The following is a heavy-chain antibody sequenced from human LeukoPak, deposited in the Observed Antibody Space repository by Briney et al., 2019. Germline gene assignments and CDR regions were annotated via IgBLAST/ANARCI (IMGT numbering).Heavy chain of an antibody. CDR1: GFTFSSYW. CDR3: AREKKTEWTTGAFDM. CDR2: IKQDGSEK. D-gene: IGHD3-3*01. Sequence: PGGSLRLSCAASGFTFSSYWMSWVRQAPGKGLEWVANIKQDGSEKYYVDSVKGRFTMSRDNAQNALYLEMNSLRAEDTAVYYCAREKKTEWTTGAFDMWGQGTMVIVSS. V-gene: IGHV3-7*03. J-gene: IGHJ3*02.